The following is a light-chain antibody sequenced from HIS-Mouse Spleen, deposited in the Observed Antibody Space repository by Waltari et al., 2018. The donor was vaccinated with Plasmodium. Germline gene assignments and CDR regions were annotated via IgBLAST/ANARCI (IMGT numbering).Light chain of an antibody. J-gene: IGKJ3*01. Sequence: EIVMMQTPATLSVSPGERASQSVSSNLAWYQQKPGQAPRLLIYGASTRATGIPARFSGSGSGTEFTLTISSLQSEDFAVYYCQQYNNWSFTFGPGTKVDIK. V-gene: IGKV3-15*01. CDR3: QQYNNWSFT. CDR1: QSVSSN. CDR2: GAS.